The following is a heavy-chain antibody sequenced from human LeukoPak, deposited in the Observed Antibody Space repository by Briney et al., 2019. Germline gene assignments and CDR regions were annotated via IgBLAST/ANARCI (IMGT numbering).Heavy chain of an antibody. V-gene: IGHV4-59*08. CDR1: GGSVSSYY. D-gene: IGHD5-24*01. CDR3: ARHWVETTTPYCFDY. J-gene: IGHJ4*02. CDR2: IYNSGST. Sequence: SETLSLTCSVSGGSVSSYYWSWIRQPPGKGLEWIGYIYNSGSTNYNPSLESRLTMSLDTSKNQFSLKLSSVTAADTAMYYCARHWVETTTPYCFDYWGQGTLVTVSS.